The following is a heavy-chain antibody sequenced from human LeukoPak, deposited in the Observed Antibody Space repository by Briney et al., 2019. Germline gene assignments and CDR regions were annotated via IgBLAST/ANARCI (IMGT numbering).Heavy chain of an antibody. J-gene: IGHJ3*02. CDR3: ARDRPLPYYDFWSGPDAFDI. CDR2: IYHSGST. D-gene: IGHD3-3*01. Sequence: SETLSLTCTVSGYSISSGHYWGWIRQPPGKGLEWIGSIYHSGSTYYNPSLKSRVTISVDTSKNQFSLKLSSVTAADTAVYYCARDRPLPYYDFWSGPDAFDIWGQGTMVTVSS. V-gene: IGHV4-38-2*02. CDR1: GYSISSGHY.